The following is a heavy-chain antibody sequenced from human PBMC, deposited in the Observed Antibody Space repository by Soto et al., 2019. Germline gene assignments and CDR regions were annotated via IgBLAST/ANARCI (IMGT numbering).Heavy chain of an antibody. V-gene: IGHV3-23*01. CDR1: GFTFSNYA. CDR2: VDGDGGG. Sequence: EAQLLESGGGLVQPGGTLTLPCAASGFTFSNYAMYWVRQAPGKGLEWMSAVDGDGGGKFADFVRGRFFISRDDSKSTLYMQMSRLRAEDTAVYLCAKDFIPRTGVYDACDLWGQGTMVSVSS. CDR3: AKDFIPRTGVYDACDL. D-gene: IGHD3-10*01. J-gene: IGHJ3*01.